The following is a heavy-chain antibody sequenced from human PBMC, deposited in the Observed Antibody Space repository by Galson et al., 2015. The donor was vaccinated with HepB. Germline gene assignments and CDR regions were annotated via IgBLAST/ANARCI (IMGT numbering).Heavy chain of an antibody. J-gene: IGHJ4*02. CDR3: VRDGQDRSGYYFDF. CDR2: IRKKTNSYTT. CDR1: GFTFSDHY. Sequence: LRLSCAASGFTFSDHYMDWVRQTPGKGLEWVGRIRKKTNSYTTEYAASVKGRFTISRDDSDNSLYLQMNSLKTEDTAIYYCVRDGQDRSGYYFDFWGQGTLVTVS. V-gene: IGHV3-72*01. D-gene: IGHD6-19*01.